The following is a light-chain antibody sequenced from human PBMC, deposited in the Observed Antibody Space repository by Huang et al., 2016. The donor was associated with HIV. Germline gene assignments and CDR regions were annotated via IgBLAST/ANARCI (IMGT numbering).Light chain of an antibody. CDR1: QDISNY. CDR2: YAY. Sequence: DIQKTQSPSSLSASVGDRVTITCQASQDISNYLNWYQQKPGKAPKLLIYYAYNFETEVPSMFSGSGSGTDFTFTISILQPEDIATYYCQQYDNLPPLTFGGGTKVEIK. V-gene: IGKV1-33*01. J-gene: IGKJ4*01. CDR3: QQYDNLPPLT.